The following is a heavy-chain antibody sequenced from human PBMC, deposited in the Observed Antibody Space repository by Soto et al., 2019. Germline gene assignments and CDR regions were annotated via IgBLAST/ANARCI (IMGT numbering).Heavy chain of an antibody. J-gene: IGHJ6*04. V-gene: IGHV4-34*01. CDR1: GGSFSGYY. D-gene: IGHD3-3*01. Sequence: PSETLSLTCAVYGGSFSGYYWSWIRQPPGKGLGWMGEINHSGSTNYNPSLKSRVTISVDTSKNQFSLKLSSVTAADTAVYYCARAGWYYDSWSGIYYYYYGMDGGGEGTKVTFSS. CDR3: ARAGWYYDSWSGIYYYYYGMDG. CDR2: INHSGST.